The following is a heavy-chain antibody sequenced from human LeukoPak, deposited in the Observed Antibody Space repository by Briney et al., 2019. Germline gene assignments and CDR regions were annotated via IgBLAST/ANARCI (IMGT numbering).Heavy chain of an antibody. D-gene: IGHD2-21*02. CDR3: AREVVTATHLDY. CDR2: ISAYNGNT. CDR1: GYTFTSYG. V-gene: IGHV1-18*01. J-gene: IGHJ4*02. Sequence: ASVKVSRKASGYTFTSYGVSWVRQAPGQGLEWMGWISAYNGNTNYAQKLQGRVTMTTDTSTSTAYMELRSLRSDDTAVYYCAREVVTATHLDYWGQGTLVTVSS.